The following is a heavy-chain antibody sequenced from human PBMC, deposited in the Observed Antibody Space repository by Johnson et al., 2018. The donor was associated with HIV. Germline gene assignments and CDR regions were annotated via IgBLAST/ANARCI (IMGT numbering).Heavy chain of an antibody. CDR3: AAAEGDDASDI. D-gene: IGHD3-16*01. V-gene: IGHV3-7*03. CDR1: GFTLSSYW. Sequence: VQLVESGGGLVQPGGSVRLSCEASGFTLSSYWMSWVRQAPEKGLEWVANIKQDGSEKYYVDSVKGRFTISRDNAKNSLYLQMNSLRAEDTAVYYCAAAEGDDASDIWGQGTMVTVSS. CDR2: IKQDGSEK. J-gene: IGHJ3*02.